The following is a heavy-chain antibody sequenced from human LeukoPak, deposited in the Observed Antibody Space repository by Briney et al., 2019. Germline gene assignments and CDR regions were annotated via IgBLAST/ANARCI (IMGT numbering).Heavy chain of an antibody. Sequence: TSETLSLTCTVSGGSISSYYRSWIRQPPGKGLEWIGYIYYSGSTNYNPSLKSRVTISVDTSKNQFSLKLSSVTAADTAVYYCARDPYCSGGSCYSDYWGQGTLVTVSS. V-gene: IGHV4-59*01. CDR3: ARDPYCSGGSCYSDY. J-gene: IGHJ4*02. CDR2: IYYSGST. CDR1: GGSISSYY. D-gene: IGHD2-15*01.